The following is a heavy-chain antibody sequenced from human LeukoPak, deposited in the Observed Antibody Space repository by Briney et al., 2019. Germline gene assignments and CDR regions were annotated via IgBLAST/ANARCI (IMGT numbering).Heavy chain of an antibody. D-gene: IGHD3-10*02. Sequence: SQTLSLTCTVSGGSISSGSYYWSWIRQPAGKGLGWIGRIYTSGSTNYNPSLKSRVTISVDTSKNQFSLKLSSVTAADTAVYYCARSTGSTMFIDYWGQGTLVTVSS. V-gene: IGHV4-61*02. CDR3: ARSTGSTMFIDY. CDR2: IYTSGST. J-gene: IGHJ4*02. CDR1: GGSISSGSYY.